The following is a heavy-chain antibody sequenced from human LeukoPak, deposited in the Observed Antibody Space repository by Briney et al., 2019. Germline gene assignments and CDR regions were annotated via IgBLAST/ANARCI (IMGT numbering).Heavy chain of an antibody. Sequence: GEPLKISCKGSGYSFTSYWIGWVRQMPGKGLEWMGIIYPGDSDTSYSPSFQGQVTISADKSISTAYLQWSSLKASDTAMYYCARLKAAAGLKFQHWGQGTLVTVSS. CDR2: IYPGDSDT. CDR3: ARLKAAAGLKFQH. CDR1: GYSFTSYW. V-gene: IGHV5-51*01. D-gene: IGHD6-13*01. J-gene: IGHJ1*01.